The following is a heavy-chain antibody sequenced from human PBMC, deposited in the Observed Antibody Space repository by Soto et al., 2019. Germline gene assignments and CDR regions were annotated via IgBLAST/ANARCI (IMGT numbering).Heavy chain of an antibody. CDR1: GGSISSGGYY. J-gene: IGHJ4*02. CDR3: ARVGGIAAAGTVSEFDY. CDR2: IYYSGST. V-gene: IGHV4-31*03. Sequence: TLSLTCTVSGGSISSGGYYWSWIRQHPGKGLEWIGYIYYSGSTYYNPSLKSRVTISVDTSKNQFSLKLSSVTAADTAVYYCARVGGIAAAGTVSEFDYWGQGTLVTVSS. D-gene: IGHD6-13*01.